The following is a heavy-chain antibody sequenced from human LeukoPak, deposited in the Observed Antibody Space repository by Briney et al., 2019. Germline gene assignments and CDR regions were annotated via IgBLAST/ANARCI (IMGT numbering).Heavy chain of an antibody. V-gene: IGHV3-23*01. CDR2: WGTSGDT. D-gene: IGHD6-13*01. Sequence: GGSLRLSCAASGFTFSSYAMNWVRQAPGKGLEWVSAWGTSGDTYYADSVRGRFTISRDNAKNTVYLQMSSLRAEDTAVYYCAQKTPGTHPFDYWGQGTLVTVSS. J-gene: IGHJ4*02. CDR3: AQKTPGTHPFDY. CDR1: GFTFSSYA.